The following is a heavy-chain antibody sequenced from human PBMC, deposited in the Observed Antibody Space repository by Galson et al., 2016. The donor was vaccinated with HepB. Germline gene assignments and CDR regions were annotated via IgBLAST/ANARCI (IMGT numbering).Heavy chain of an antibody. Sequence: SVKVSCKASGYSFNSYTIAWVRQTPGQGPEWMGGIIPMSGTDSYARRLQGRITITADTSSTTAYMELRSLTSDDTAIYYCARQSKGLDYWGQGTLVSVSS. V-gene: IGHV1-69*06. CDR3: ARQSKGLDY. CDR1: GYSFNSYT. CDR2: IIPMSGTD. J-gene: IGHJ4*02.